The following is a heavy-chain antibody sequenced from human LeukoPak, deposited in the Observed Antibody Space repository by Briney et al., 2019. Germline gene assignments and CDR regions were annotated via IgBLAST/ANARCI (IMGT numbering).Heavy chain of an antibody. V-gene: IGHV1-2*02. D-gene: IGHD6-13*01. J-gene: IGHJ4*02. CDR3: ARERAGGSSCLDY. CDR1: GYTFTGYY. Sequence: GASVKVSCKASGYTFTGYYMHWVRQAPGQGLEWMGWINPNSGGTNYAQKFQGRVTMTRDTSISTAYMELSRLRSDDTAVYYCARERAGGSSCLDYWGQETLVTVSS. CDR2: INPNSGGT.